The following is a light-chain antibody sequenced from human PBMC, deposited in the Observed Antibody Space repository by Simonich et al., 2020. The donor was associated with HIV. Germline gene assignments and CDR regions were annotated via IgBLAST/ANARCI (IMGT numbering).Light chain of an antibody. J-gene: IGLJ2*01. CDR1: SSDVGGYNY. V-gene: IGLV2-14*01. CDR3: SSYTSSSTLV. Sequence: QSALTQPASVSGSPGQSITISCTGTSSDVGGYNYVSWYQQHPGKAPKLMIYDVSKRPAGVSTRFAGSKSGNTASLTISGLQAEDEAYYYCSSYTSSSTLVFGGGTKLTVL. CDR2: DVS.